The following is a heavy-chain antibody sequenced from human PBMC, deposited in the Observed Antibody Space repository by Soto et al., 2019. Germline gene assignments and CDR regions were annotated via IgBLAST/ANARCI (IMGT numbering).Heavy chain of an antibody. J-gene: IGHJ6*02. D-gene: IGHD6-6*01. CDR2: INSDGSST. V-gene: IGHV3-74*01. Sequence: GGSLRLSCAASGFTFSSYWMHWVRQVPGKGLVWVSRINSDGSSTSYADSVKGRFTISRDNAKNSLYLQMNSLRDEDTAVYYCARPEYSSSSYGMDVWGQGTTVTVSS. CDR3: ARPEYSSSSYGMDV. CDR1: GFTFSSYW.